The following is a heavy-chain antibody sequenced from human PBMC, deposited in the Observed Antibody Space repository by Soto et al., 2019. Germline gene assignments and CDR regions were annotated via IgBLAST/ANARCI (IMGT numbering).Heavy chain of an antibody. CDR1: GFTFSSYG. CDR3: AKDKRSFTAVAGSDFDY. D-gene: IGHD6-19*01. V-gene: IGHV3-30*18. CDR2: ISYDGSNK. Sequence: QVQLVESGGGVVQPGRSLRLSCAASGFTFSSYGMHWVRQAPGKGLEWVAVISYDGSNKYYADSVKGRFTISRDNSKNTLYLQMNSLRAEDTAVYYCAKDKRSFTAVAGSDFDYWGQGTLLTVSS. J-gene: IGHJ4*02.